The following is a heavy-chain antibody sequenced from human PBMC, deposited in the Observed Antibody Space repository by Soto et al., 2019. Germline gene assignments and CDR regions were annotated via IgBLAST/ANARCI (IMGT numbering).Heavy chain of an antibody. J-gene: IGHJ6*02. D-gene: IGHD2-15*01. Sequence: SETLSLTCTVSGGSISRGDYYWSWIRQPPGKGLEWIGYIYYSGSTYYNPSLKSRVTISVDTSKNQFSLKLSSVTAADTAVYYCARVGVSASGHYYYYGMDVSGQGTTVTVSS. CDR3: ARVGVSASGHYYYYGMDV. V-gene: IGHV4-30-4*01. CDR2: IYYSGST. CDR1: GGSISRGDYY.